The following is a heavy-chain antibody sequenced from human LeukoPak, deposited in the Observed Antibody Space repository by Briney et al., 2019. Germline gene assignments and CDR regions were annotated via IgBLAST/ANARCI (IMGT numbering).Heavy chain of an antibody. CDR1: GFSFSNYW. J-gene: IGHJ4*02. CDR2: TNEHGTII. V-gene: IGHV3-74*01. Sequence: GGSLRLSCAASGFSFSNYWFHWVRQAPGEGLVWVSRTNEHGTIINYADSVKGRFTISRDNAKNTLYLQMNSLRTEDSALYYCVVDLSGSADSWGQGTLVTVSS. D-gene: IGHD3-10*01. CDR3: VVDLSGSADS.